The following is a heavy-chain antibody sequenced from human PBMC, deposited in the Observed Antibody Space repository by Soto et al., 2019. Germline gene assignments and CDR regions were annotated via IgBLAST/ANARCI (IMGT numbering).Heavy chain of an antibody. CDR1: GFTFSSYG. Sequence: GGSLRLSCAASGFTFSSYGMHWVRQAPGKGLEWVAVIWYDGSNKYYADSVKGRFTISRDNSKNTLYLQINSLRAEDTAVYYCARDLRSVLFHYWGQGPLVTVSS. CDR2: IWYDGSNK. D-gene: IGHD3-16*01. V-gene: IGHV3-33*01. J-gene: IGHJ4*02. CDR3: ARDLRSVLFHY.